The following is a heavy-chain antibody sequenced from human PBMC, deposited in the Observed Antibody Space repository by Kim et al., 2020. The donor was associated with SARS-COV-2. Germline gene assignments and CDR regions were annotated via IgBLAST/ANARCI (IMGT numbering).Heavy chain of an antibody. CDR3: VRGSLYCGRDCYSDY. V-gene: IGHV3-74*01. CDR2: INEGGSVT. Sequence: GGSLRLSCAASEFTFSKYWMHWVRQAPGKGLVWVSRINEGGSVTNYADSVKGRFTISRDNAKDTLYLEMHSLRAEDTALYYGVRGSLYCGRDCYSDYWGQGTLVTVPS. CDR1: EFTFSKYW. D-gene: IGHD2-21*02. J-gene: IGHJ4*02.